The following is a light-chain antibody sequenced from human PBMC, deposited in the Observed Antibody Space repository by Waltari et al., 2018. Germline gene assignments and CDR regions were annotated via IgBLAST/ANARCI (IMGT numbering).Light chain of an antibody. V-gene: IGKV1-8*01. CDR1: QGISNF. CDR2: GAS. J-gene: IGKJ5*01. CDR3: QQYYSHPVT. Sequence: AIRMTQSPSSLSASTCDSVTIPCRASQGISNFLAWYQQKPGKAPDLLIYGASTLQSGVPSRFTGSGSGTDFTLTISRLHSEDFATYYCQQYYSHPVTFGQGTRLEI.